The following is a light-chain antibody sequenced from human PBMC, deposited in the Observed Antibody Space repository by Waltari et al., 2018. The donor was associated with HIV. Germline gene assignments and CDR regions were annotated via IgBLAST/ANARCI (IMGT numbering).Light chain of an antibody. CDR3: QQSYSSPYT. Sequence: DIQMTQSPSSLSASVGARVTITCRASQSISNYLNWYHQQPGKAPKLLISTASSLQSGVPSRFSGSGSGTDFTLTISSLQPEDFATYYCQQSYSSPYTFGQGTKLEIK. J-gene: IGKJ2*01. V-gene: IGKV1-39*01. CDR1: QSISNY. CDR2: TAS.